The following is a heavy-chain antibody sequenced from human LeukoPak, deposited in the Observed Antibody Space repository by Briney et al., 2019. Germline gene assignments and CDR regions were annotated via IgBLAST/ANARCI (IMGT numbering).Heavy chain of an antibody. D-gene: IGHD5-24*01. CDR1: GGTFSSYA. V-gene: IGHV1-69*01. CDR2: SIPIFGTA. CDR3: ATRQVEMATMYYFDY. J-gene: IGHJ4*02. Sequence: GASVKVSCKASGGTFSSYAISWVRQAPGQGLEWMGGSIPIFGTANYAQKFQGRVTITADESTSTAYMELSSLRSEDTAVYYCATRQVEMATMYYFDYWGQGTLVTVSS.